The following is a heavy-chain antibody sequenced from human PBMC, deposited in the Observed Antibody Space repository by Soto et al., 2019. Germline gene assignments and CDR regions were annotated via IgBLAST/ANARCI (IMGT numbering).Heavy chain of an antibody. CDR1: GYTFTSYG. CDR2: ISAYNGNT. Sequence: ASVKVSCKASGYTFTSYGISWVRQAPGQGLEWMGWISAYNGNTNYAQKLQGRVNMTTDTSTSTAYMELRSLRSDDTAVYYCARQPVLLLFGELSGDYYYYYGTDVWGQGTTVTVPS. V-gene: IGHV1-18*01. J-gene: IGHJ6*02. D-gene: IGHD3-10*01. CDR3: ARQPVLLLFGELSGDYYYYYGTDV.